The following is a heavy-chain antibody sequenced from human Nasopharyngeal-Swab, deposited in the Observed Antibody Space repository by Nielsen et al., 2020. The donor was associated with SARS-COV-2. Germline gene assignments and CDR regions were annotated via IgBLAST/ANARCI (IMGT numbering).Heavy chain of an antibody. CDR1: GYSFTSYW. V-gene: IGHV5-51*01. J-gene: IGHJ4*02. D-gene: IGHD2-21*02. CDR2: IYPGDSDT. CDR3: ARLSIVVVTAIPARFDY. Sequence: GESLKIFCKGSGYSFTSYWIGWVRQMPGKGLEWMGIIYPGDSDTRYSPSFQGQVTISADKSISTAYLQWSSLKASDTAMYYCARLSIVVVTAIPARFDYWGQGTPVTVSS.